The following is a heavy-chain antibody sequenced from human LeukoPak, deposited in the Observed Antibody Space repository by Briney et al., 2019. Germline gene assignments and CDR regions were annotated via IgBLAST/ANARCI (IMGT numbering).Heavy chain of an antibody. Sequence: GGSLGLSCAASGFTFSSYGMHWVRQAPGKGLEWVAYIQYDGSNEQYADSVKGRFSISRDNAKNSLYLQMNSLRAEDMALYYCARGMGGGGSDAFDIWGQGTMVTVSS. J-gene: IGHJ3*02. CDR3: ARGMGGGGSDAFDI. CDR1: GFTFSSYG. V-gene: IGHV3-30*02. CDR2: IQYDGSNE. D-gene: IGHD3-16*01.